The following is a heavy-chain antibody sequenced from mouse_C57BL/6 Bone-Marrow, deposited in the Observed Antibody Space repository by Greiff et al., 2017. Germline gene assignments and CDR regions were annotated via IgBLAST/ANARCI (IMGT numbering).Heavy chain of an antibody. V-gene: IGHV1-59*01. CDR2: IDPSDSYT. CDR3: AREKIWITTVVEGYWYFDV. J-gene: IGHJ1*03. Sequence: VQLQQPGAELVRPGTSVKLSCKASGYTFTSYWMHWVKQRPGQGLEWIGVIDPSDSYTTYNQKFKGKATLTVDTSSSPAYMQLSSLTSEDSAVYYCAREKIWITTVVEGYWYFDVWGTGTTVTVSS. D-gene: IGHD1-1*01. CDR1: GYTFTSYW.